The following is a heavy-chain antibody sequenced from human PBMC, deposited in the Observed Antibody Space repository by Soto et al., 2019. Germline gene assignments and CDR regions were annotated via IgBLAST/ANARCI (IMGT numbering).Heavy chain of an antibody. CDR3: ATQGLSTYYFGY. Sequence: GESLKISCTVSGYSFASQWMSWERQVPGKGQEWMGRIDLSESYTTYNPSFQGHVTFSADKSITTAYLQWRSLEASDTATYYCATQGLSTYYFGYWGQGTLVTVSS. J-gene: IGHJ4*02. CDR1: GYSFASQW. V-gene: IGHV5-10-1*01. CDR2: IDLSESYT.